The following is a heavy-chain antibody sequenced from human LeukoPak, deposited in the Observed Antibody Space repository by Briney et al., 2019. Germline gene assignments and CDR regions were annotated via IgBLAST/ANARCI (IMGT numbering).Heavy chain of an antibody. Sequence: GRSLRLSCAASGFTFSSYAMHWVRRAPGKGLEWVAVISYDGSNKYYADSVKGRFTISRDNSKNTLYLQMNSLRAEDTAVYYCARDLEMATIGAFDIWGQGTMVTVSS. J-gene: IGHJ3*02. V-gene: IGHV3-30*01. CDR2: ISYDGSNK. CDR3: ARDLEMATIGAFDI. CDR1: GFTFSSYA. D-gene: IGHD5-24*01.